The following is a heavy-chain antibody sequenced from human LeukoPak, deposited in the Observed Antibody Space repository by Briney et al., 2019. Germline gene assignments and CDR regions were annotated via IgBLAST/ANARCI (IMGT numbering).Heavy chain of an antibody. Sequence: PSETLSLTCAVYGGSFSGYYWSWIRQPAGKGLEWIGRIYTTGSTNYNPSLKSRVTMSVDTSKNQFSLKLSSVTAADTAVYYCARHDCSSTSCYWNYWGQGTLVTVSS. CDR3: ARHDCSSTSCYWNY. CDR1: GGSFSGYY. CDR2: IYTTGST. J-gene: IGHJ4*02. V-gene: IGHV4-59*10. D-gene: IGHD2-2*01.